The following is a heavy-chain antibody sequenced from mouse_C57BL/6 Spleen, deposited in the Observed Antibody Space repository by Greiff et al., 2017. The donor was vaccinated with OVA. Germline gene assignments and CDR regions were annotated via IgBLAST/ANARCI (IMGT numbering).Heavy chain of an antibody. CDR2: INPNNGGT. D-gene: IGHD4-1*01. CDR3: ARNWDDAMDY. CDR1: GYTLTDYY. J-gene: IGHJ4*01. V-gene: IGHV1-26*01. Sequence: VQLKQSGPELVKPGASVKISCKASGYTLTDYYMNWVKQSHGKSLEWIGDINPNNGGTSYNQKFKGKATLTVDKSSSTAYMELHSLTSEDSAVYYCARNWDDAMDYWGQGTSVTVSS.